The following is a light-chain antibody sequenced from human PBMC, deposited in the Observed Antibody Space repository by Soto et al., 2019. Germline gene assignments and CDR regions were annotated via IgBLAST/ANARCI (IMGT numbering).Light chain of an antibody. CDR1: SSDVGGYNY. CDR3: SSYTSSSTRV. Sequence: QSALTQPASVSGFPGQSITISCTGTSSDVGGYNYVSWYQQHPGKAPKLMIYDVSNRPSGVSNRFSGSKSGNTASLTISGLQAEDEADYYCSSYTSSSTRVFGGGTTVTVL. V-gene: IGLV2-14*01. J-gene: IGLJ2*01. CDR2: DVS.